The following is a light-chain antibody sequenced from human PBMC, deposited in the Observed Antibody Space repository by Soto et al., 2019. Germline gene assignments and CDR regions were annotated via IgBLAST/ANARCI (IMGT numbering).Light chain of an antibody. CDR3: QQSYSTPPN. Sequence: DRQMTQSPSSLSASVGERVTSTCRASQSISSYLNWYQQKPGKAPKLLIYAASSLQSGVPSRFSGSGSGTDFTLTISSLQPEDFATYYCQQSYSTPPNFGGGTKVDIK. V-gene: IGKV1-39*01. CDR2: AAS. CDR1: QSISSY. J-gene: IGKJ4*01.